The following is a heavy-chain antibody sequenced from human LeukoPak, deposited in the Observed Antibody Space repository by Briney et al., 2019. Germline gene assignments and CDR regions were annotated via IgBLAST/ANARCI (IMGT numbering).Heavy chain of an antibody. CDR1: GFTFSSYW. Sequence: GRSLRLSCAASGFTFSSYWMNWVRQAPGKGLVWVSRIASDGSSTTYADSVKGRFSISRDNAKNTLYLQMNSLRVEDTAVYYCARGRPHGNDYWGQGTLVTVSS. CDR2: IASDGSST. D-gene: IGHD4-23*01. V-gene: IGHV3-74*01. J-gene: IGHJ4*02. CDR3: ARGRPHGNDY.